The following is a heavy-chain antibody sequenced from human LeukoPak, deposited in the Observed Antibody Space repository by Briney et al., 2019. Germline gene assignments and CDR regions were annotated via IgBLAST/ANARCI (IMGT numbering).Heavy chain of an antibody. D-gene: IGHD4-17*01. CDR2: INHSGSS. CDR3: ARGDLTTVTAFDY. V-gene: IGHV4-34*01. Sequence: SETLSLTRAVYSGSFSGYYWSWIRQPPGKGLEWIGEINHSGSSNYNPSLKSRVTMSADTSKNQVSLKLNSVTAADTAVYYCARGDLTTVTAFDYWGQGTLVTVSS. J-gene: IGHJ4*02. CDR1: SGSFSGYY.